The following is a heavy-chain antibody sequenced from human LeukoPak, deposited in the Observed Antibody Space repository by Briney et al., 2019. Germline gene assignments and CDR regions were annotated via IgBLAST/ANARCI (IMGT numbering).Heavy chain of an antibody. CDR2: FDPEDGET. CDR1: GYTLTELS. Sequence: ASVKVSCKVSGYTLTELSMHWVRQAPGKGLEWMGGFDPEDGETIYAQKFQGRVTMTEDTSTDTAYMELSSLRSEDTAVYYCATYPNYYDNPHWFDPWGQGTLVTVPS. J-gene: IGHJ5*02. CDR3: ATYPNYYDNPHWFDP. V-gene: IGHV1-24*01. D-gene: IGHD3-22*01.